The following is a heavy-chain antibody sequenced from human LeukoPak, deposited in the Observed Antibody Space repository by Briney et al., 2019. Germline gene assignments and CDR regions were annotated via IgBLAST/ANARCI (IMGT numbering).Heavy chain of an antibody. CDR1: GDSVSSNSAA. J-gene: IGHJ3*02. Sequence: SQTLSLTCAISGDSVSSNSAAWNWIRQSPSRGLEWLGRTYYRSKWFFNYEVSVRSRITINPDTSKNQFSLQLNSVTPEDTAVYFCAREIEAQTTYCAFDIWGQGTMVTVSS. CDR3: AREIEAQTTYCAFDI. V-gene: IGHV6-1*01. CDR2: TYYRSKWFF. D-gene: IGHD2-21*01.